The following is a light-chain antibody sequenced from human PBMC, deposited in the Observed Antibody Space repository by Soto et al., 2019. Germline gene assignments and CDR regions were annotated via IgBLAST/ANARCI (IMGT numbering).Light chain of an antibody. V-gene: IGKV3-11*01. J-gene: IGKJ5*01. Sequence: EVVLTQSPATLSLSPGERATLSCRASQSVRSYLAWYQQKPGQAPRLLIYEASNRATGIPARFSGSGSGTDFTLTISRLEPEDFAVYYCHQRNNGPGTFGQGTRLEIK. CDR2: EAS. CDR1: QSVRSY. CDR3: HQRNNGPGT.